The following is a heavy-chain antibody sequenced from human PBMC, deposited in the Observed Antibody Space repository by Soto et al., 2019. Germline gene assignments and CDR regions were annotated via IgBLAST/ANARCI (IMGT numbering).Heavy chain of an antibody. D-gene: IGHD2-2*01. CDR3: AKEAGWGIVVVPAAAIKTPKGYYFDY. CDR1: GFTFSSYA. V-gene: IGHV3-23*01. Sequence: GGSLRLSCAASGFTFSSYAMSWVRQAPGKGLEWVSAISGSGGSTYYADSVKGRFTISRDNSKNTLYLQMNSLRAEDTAVYYCAKEAGWGIVVVPAAAIKTPKGYYFDYWGQGTLVTVSS. CDR2: ISGSGGST. J-gene: IGHJ4*02.